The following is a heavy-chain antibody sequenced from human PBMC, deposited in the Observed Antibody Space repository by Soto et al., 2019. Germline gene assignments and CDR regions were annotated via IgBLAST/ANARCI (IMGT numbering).Heavy chain of an antibody. CDR1: GFTFSSYW. J-gene: IGHJ6*02. CDR2: IKQDGSEK. CDR3: ARGRLRITIFGVVPRNYYYYGMDV. D-gene: IGHD3-3*01. V-gene: IGHV3-7*01. Sequence: GGSLRLSCAASGFTFSSYWMSWVRQAPGKGLEWVANIKQDGSEKYYVDSVKGRFTISRDNAKNSLYLQMNSLRAEDTAVYYCARGRLRITIFGVVPRNYYYYGMDVWGQGTTVTVSS.